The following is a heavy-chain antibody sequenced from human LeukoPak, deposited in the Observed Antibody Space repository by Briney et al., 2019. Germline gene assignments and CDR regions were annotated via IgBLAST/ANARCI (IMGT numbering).Heavy chain of an antibody. CDR3: ARAVSGRFDY. Sequence: PSETLSLTCTVSGGSMSPYHWGWIRQPPGKGLEWTGYIYYSGSTNYNPSLNSRVTISVDTSRNQFSLRLSSVTAADTAIYYCARAVSGRFDYWGQGTLVTVSS. CDR1: GGSMSPYH. V-gene: IGHV4-59*08. J-gene: IGHJ4*02. D-gene: IGHD6-19*01. CDR2: IYYSGST.